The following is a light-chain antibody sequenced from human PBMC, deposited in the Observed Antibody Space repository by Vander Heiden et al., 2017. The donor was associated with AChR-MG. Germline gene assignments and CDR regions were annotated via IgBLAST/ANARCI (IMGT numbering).Light chain of an antibody. V-gene: IGLV2-14*01. CDR3: SSYTSSSTLVV. J-gene: IGLJ2*01. CDR1: SSDVGGYNY. CDR2: DVS. Sequence: QSALTQPASVSGSHGRSITISCTGTSSDVGGYNYVSWYQQHPVKAPKLMIYDVSNRPSGVSNRFSGSKSGNTASLTISGLQAEDEADYYCSSYTSSSTLVVFGGGTKLTVL.